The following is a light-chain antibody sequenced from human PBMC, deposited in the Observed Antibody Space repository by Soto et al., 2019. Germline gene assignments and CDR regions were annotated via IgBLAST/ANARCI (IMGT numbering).Light chain of an antibody. CDR1: QAIDSW. Sequence: DIPVTQSPSSVSASVGDRVTITCRASQAIDSWLAWYQQKAGKAPKLLIYAASSLQSGVPSRFSGSGSGTDFTLTINSLQPEDFATYYCQQANSFPYTFGQGTKLEIK. J-gene: IGKJ2*01. CDR3: QQANSFPYT. CDR2: AAS. V-gene: IGKV1-12*01.